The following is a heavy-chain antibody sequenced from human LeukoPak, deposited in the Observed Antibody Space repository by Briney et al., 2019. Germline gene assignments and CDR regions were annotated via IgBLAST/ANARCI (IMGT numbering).Heavy chain of an antibody. Sequence: GGSLRLSCAASGFTFSSYTMHWVRQAPGRGLEWVAVISFDGSNKFYADSVKGRFTISRDNSKNTLYLQMNSLRAGDTAVYYCARYSNPPLRGVTTGYYYYYGMDVWGQGTTVSVSS. V-gene: IGHV3-30*04. CDR1: GFTFSSYT. CDR3: ARYSNPPLRGVTTGYYYYYGMDV. J-gene: IGHJ6*02. D-gene: IGHD4-17*01. CDR2: ISFDGSNK.